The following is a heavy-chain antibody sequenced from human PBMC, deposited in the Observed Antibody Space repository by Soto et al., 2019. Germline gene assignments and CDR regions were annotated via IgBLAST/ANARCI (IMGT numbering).Heavy chain of an antibody. Sequence: GASVKVSCKASGFTFTSSAVQWVRQARGQRLEWIGWIVVGSGNTNYAQKFQERVTITRDMSTSTAYMELSSLRSEDTAVYYCAADPRITMVRGVIITYPYFDYWGQGTLVTVSS. V-gene: IGHV1-58*01. CDR2: IVVGSGNT. CDR3: AADPRITMVRGVIITYPYFDY. J-gene: IGHJ4*02. D-gene: IGHD3-10*01. CDR1: GFTFTSSA.